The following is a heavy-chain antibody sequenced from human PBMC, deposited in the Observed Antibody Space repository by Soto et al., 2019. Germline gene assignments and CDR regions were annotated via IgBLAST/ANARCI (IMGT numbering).Heavy chain of an antibody. D-gene: IGHD3-10*01. J-gene: IGHJ4*02. V-gene: IGHV5-51*01. CDR1: GYSFTAYW. CDR3: ARQDGFGLYYFDY. Sequence: PGESLKISCKASGYSFTAYWIAWVRQMSGKGLEWMGIIYPGDSDIRYSPSFQGQVTISADKSINTAYLQWSSLKASDAAMYYCARQDGFGLYYFDYWGQGTLVTVSS. CDR2: IYPGDSDI.